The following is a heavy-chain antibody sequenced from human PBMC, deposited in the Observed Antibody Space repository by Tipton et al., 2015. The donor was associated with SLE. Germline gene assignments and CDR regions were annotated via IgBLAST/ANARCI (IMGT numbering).Heavy chain of an antibody. Sequence: GLVKPSETLSLTCAVSGYSISSGYYWGWIRQPPGKGLEWIGSIYYSGSTYYNPSLKSRVTISVDTSKNQFSLKLSSVTAADTAVYYCARGGSSSLEFDYWGQGTLVTVSS. CDR2: IYYSGST. J-gene: IGHJ4*02. CDR1: GYSISSGYY. D-gene: IGHD6-13*01. CDR3: ARGGSSSLEFDY. V-gene: IGHV4-38-2*01.